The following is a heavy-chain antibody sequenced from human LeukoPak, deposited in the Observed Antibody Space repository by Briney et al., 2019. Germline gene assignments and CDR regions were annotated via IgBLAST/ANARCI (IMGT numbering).Heavy chain of an antibody. J-gene: IGHJ4*02. V-gene: IGHV3-73*01. Sequence: GGTLRLSCAASGFTFSSHGMNWVRQASGKGLEWVGRIRSKANSYATAYAASVKGRFTISRDDSKNTAYLQMNSLKTEDTAVYYCTSKKTTAWGQGTLVTVSS. CDR1: GFTFSSHG. CDR2: IRSKANSYAT. CDR3: TSKKTTA. D-gene: IGHD4-17*01.